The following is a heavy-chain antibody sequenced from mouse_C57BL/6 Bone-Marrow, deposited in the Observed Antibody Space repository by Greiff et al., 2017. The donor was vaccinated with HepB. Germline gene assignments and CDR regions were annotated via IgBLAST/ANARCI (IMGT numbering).Heavy chain of an antibody. J-gene: IGHJ3*01. D-gene: IGHD1-1*01. CDR3: ARKNYYGSSVWFAY. CDR2: TYPSDSET. V-gene: IGHV1-61*01. CDR1: GYTFTSYW. Sequence: VQLQQPGAELVRPGSSVKLSCKASGYTFTSYWMDWVKQRPGQGLEWIGNTYPSDSETHYNQKFKDKATLTVDKSSSTAYMQLSSLTSEDSAVYYCARKNYYGSSVWFAYWGQGTLVTVSA.